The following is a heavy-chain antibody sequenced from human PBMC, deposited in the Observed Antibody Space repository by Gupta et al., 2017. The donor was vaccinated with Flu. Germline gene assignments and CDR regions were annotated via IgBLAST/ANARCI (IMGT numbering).Heavy chain of an antibody. CDR3: ARGVLVVTAIPGWFDP. Sequence: QVQLQQWGAGLLKPSETLSLTCAVYGGSFSGYYWSWIRQPPGKGLEWIGEINHSGSTNYNPSLKSRVTISVDTSKNQFSLKLSSVTAADTAVYYCARGVLVVTAIPGWFDPWGQGTLVTVSS. CDR1: GGSFSGYY. V-gene: IGHV4-34*01. J-gene: IGHJ5*02. D-gene: IGHD2-21*02. CDR2: INHSGST.